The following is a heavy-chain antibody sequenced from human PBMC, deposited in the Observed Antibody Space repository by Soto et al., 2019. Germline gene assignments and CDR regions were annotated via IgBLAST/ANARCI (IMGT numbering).Heavy chain of an antibody. Sequence: QVQLVQSGAEVKKPGSSVKVSCKASGGTFSSYAISWVRQAPGQGLEWMGGIIPIFGTANYAQKFQGRVTITADKSTSTAYMELRSLRSEETAVYYCAGSIAVAGIKYFPHWGQGTLVTVSS. V-gene: IGHV1-69*06. CDR3: AGSIAVAGIKYFPH. D-gene: IGHD6-19*01. CDR2: IIPIFGTA. CDR1: GGTFSSYA. J-gene: IGHJ1*01.